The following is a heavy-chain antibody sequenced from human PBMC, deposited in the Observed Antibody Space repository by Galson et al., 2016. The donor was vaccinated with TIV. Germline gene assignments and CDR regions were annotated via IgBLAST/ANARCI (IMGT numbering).Heavy chain of an antibody. D-gene: IGHD2-21*02. CDR1: GFSLSTNEMC. CDR3: ARMVYGDYPPRFYYDS. CDR2: IDWDDDI. Sequence: PALVKPTQTLTLTCTFSGFSLSTNEMCVGWIRRPPGKALEWLARIDWDDDIYYNTSLKTRLTISRDTSKNQVVFKMTNVDPTYTGTYYCARMVYGDYPPRFYYDSWGQGALVTVSS. J-gene: IGHJ4*02. V-gene: IGHV2-70*11.